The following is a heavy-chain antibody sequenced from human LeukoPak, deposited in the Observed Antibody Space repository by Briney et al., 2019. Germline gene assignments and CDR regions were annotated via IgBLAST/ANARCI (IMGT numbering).Heavy chain of an antibody. Sequence: GGSLRLSCAASGFTFSSYAMSWVRQAPGKGLEWVSAISGSGGSTYYADSVKGRFTISRGNSKNTLYLQMNSLRAEDTAVYYCANEGIAATPRYYYYYYMDVWGKGTTVTVSS. CDR2: ISGSGGST. V-gene: IGHV3-23*01. CDR1: GFTFSSYA. D-gene: IGHD6-13*01. CDR3: ANEGIAATPRYYYYYYMDV. J-gene: IGHJ6*03.